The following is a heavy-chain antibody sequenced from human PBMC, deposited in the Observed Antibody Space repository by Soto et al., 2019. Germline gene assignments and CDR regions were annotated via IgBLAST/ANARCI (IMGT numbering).Heavy chain of an antibody. CDR3: ARDLVVAVNSSYYYYGMDV. CDR1: GYTFTGYY. D-gene: IGHD2-15*01. CDR2: INPNSGGT. Sequence: GASVKVSCKASGYTFTGYYMHWVRQAPGQGLEWMGWINPNSGGTNYAQKFQGWVTMTRDTSISTAYMELSRLRSDDTAVYYCARDLVVAVNSSYYYYGMDVWGQGTTVTVSS. V-gene: IGHV1-2*04. J-gene: IGHJ6*02.